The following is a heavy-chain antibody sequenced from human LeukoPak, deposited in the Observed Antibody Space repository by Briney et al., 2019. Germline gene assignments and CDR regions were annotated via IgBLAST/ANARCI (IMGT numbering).Heavy chain of an antibody. D-gene: IGHD3-10*01. CDR1: GGSISSSSYY. Sequence: SETLSLTCTVSGGSISSSSYYWGWIRQPPENGLEWIGSIYYSGSTYYNPSLKSRVTISVDTSKNQFSLKLSSVTATDTAVYYCATGSYYNVGFDYWGQGTLVTVSS. J-gene: IGHJ4*02. V-gene: IGHV4-39*01. CDR3: ATGSYYNVGFDY. CDR2: IYYSGST.